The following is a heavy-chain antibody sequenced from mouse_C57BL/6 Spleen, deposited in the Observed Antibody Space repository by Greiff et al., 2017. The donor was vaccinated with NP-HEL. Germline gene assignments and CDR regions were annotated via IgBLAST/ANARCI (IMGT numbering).Heavy chain of an antibody. CDR1: GYTFTDYN. V-gene: IGHV1-18*01. CDR3: ARRPYYGSSPWFAY. D-gene: IGHD1-1*01. CDR2: INPNNGGT. Sequence: VQLQQSGPELVKPGASVKIPCKASGYTFTDYNMDWVKQSHGKSLEWIGDINPNNGGTIYNQKFKGKATLTVDKSSSTAYMELRSLTSEDTAVYYCARRPYYGSSPWFAYWGQGTLVTVSA. J-gene: IGHJ3*01.